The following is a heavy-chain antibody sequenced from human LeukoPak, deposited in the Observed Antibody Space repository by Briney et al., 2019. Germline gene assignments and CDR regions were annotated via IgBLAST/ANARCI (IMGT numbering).Heavy chain of an antibody. CDR3: AGARDSSGKEINWFDP. CDR1: GGTFSSYA. CDR2: IIPIFGTA. Sequence: ASVKVSCKASGGTFSSYAISLVRQAPGQGLEWMGRIIPIFGTANYAQKFQGRVTITTDESTGTAYMELSSLRSEDTAVYYCAGARDSSGKEINWFDPWGQGTLVTVSS. D-gene: IGHD3-22*01. V-gene: IGHV1-69*05. J-gene: IGHJ5*02.